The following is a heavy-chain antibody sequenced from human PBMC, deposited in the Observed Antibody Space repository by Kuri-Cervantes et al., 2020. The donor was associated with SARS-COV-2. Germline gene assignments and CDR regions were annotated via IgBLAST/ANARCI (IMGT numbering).Heavy chain of an antibody. CDR2: IIPILGIA. D-gene: IGHD2-2*02. Sequence: SVKVSCKASGGTFSSYTISWVRQAPGQGLEWMGRIIPILGIANYAQKLQGRVTITADKSTSTAYMELSSLRSEDTAVYYCAKAGRDCSSTSCYTNYWGQGTLVTVSS. CDR1: GGTFSSYT. J-gene: IGHJ4*02. CDR3: AKAGRDCSSTSCYTNY. V-gene: IGHV1-69*02.